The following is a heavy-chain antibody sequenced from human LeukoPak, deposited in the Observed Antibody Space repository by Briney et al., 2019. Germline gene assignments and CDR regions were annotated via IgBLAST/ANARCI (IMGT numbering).Heavy chain of an antibody. CDR2: ITSTGNTT. Sequence: QSGGSLRLSCASSGPTFNNSVLTWVRQAPGKGLEWVSTITSTGNTTYYADSVKGRFTISRDNSQNTLFLQMDSLRVEDTGIYYCAHLVGTTPFDYWGQGTLVTVSS. D-gene: IGHD1-26*01. CDR3: AHLVGTTPFDY. CDR1: GPTFNNSV. V-gene: IGHV3-23*01. J-gene: IGHJ4*02.